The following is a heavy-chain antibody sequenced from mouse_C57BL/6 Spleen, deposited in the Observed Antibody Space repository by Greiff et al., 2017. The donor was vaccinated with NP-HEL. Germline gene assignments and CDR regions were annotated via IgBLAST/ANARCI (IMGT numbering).Heavy chain of an antibody. D-gene: IGHD1-1*01. V-gene: IGHV1-52*01. CDR1: GYTFTSYW. Sequence: QVQLQQPGAELVRPGSSVKLSCKASGYTFTSYWMHWVKQRPIQGLEWIGNIDPSDSETHYNQTFKDKATLTVDKSSSTAYMQLSSLTSEDSAVYYCATGDYYGGAWFAYWGQGTLVTVSA. CDR3: ATGDYYGGAWFAY. J-gene: IGHJ3*01. CDR2: IDPSDSET.